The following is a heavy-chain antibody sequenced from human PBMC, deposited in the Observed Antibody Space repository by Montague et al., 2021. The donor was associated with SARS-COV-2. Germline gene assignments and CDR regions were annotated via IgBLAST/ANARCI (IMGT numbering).Heavy chain of an antibody. CDR2: IHKSGTT. Sequence: SETLSLTCNVSGDSISTTTFYWGWIRQPPGKGLEWIGSIHKSGTTSYNPSLRSRVAISLDTSKNHFSLTLDSVTAADTAVYYCAGAGERGTITFFDHWGQGTLVTVSS. V-gene: IGHV4-39*02. CDR1: GDSISTTTFY. D-gene: IGHD5-24*01. CDR3: AGAGERGTITFFDH. J-gene: IGHJ4*02.